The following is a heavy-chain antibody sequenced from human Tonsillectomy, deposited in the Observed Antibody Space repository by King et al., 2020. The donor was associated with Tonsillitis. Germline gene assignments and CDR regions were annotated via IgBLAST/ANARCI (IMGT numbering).Heavy chain of an antibody. Sequence: VQLVESGAEVKKPGSSVKVSCTASGGTFANYAFTWVRQAPGQGLEWMGGVIPMFNTANYAQKFQGRVTITADKSTSTAYMELSSLRSEDTAVYYCARDLPGSTILFVAFDIWGQGTMVTVSS. CDR1: GGTFANYA. J-gene: IGHJ3*02. D-gene: IGHD3-3*01. V-gene: IGHV1-69*06. CDR3: ARDLPGSTILFVAFDI. CDR2: VIPMFNTA.